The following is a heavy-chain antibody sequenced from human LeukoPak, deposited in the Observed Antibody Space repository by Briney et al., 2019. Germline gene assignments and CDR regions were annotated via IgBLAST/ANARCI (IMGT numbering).Heavy chain of an antibody. V-gene: IGHV1-69*13. J-gene: IGHJ4*02. CDR2: IIPIFGTA. CDR3: ASNSKKDIVVVVAATPLDY. D-gene: IGHD2-15*01. Sequence: SVKVSCKASGDTFSSYAISWVRQAPGQGLEWMGGIIPIFGTANYAQKFQGRVTITADESTSTAYMELSSLRSEDTAVYYCASNSKKDIVVVVAATPLDYWGQGTLVTVSS. CDR1: GDTFSSYA.